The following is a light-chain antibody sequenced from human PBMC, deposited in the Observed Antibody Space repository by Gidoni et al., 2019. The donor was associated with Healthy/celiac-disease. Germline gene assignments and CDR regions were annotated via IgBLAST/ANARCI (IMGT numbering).Light chain of an antibody. V-gene: IGKV3-20*01. CDR1: QSVSSSY. Sequence: DIVLTQSPGTLSLSPGERATLPCRASQSVSSSYLAWYQQKPGQAPRLLIYGASSRATGIPDRVSGSGSGTDFTLTISRLEPEDFAVYYCQQYGSSPYTFGQGTKLEIK. J-gene: IGKJ2*01. CDR3: QQYGSSPYT. CDR2: GAS.